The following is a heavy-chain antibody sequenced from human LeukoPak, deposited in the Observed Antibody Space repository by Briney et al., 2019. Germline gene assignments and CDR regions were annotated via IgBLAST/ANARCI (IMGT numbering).Heavy chain of an antibody. J-gene: IGHJ5*01. CDR1: TSR. Sequence: ASVKVSCKATSRISFVRQAPGQGLEWMGWIGTYGGDTYYAQKLQGRITVTTDTSTSTVYMELRNLRSDDTAVYYCARDLWNFYDDSGYNRDFDSWGQGTLVTVSS. CDR3: ARDLWNFYDDSGYNRDFDS. V-gene: IGHV1-18*01. D-gene: IGHD3-22*01. CDR2: IGTYGGDT.